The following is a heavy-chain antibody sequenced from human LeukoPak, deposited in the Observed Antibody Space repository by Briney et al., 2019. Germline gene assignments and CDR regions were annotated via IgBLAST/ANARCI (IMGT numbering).Heavy chain of an antibody. CDR1: GYTFTSYG. V-gene: IGHV1-69*04. CDR2: IIPILGIA. Sequence: SVKVSCQASGYTFTSYGISWVRQAPGQGLAWMGRIIPILGIANYAQKFQGRVTLTADKPTSTDYMELSSLRSEDTAVYYCARDLGRLDSYGTTNFDYWGQGALVTVSS. D-gene: IGHD5-18*01. CDR3: ARDLGRLDSYGTTNFDY. J-gene: IGHJ4*02.